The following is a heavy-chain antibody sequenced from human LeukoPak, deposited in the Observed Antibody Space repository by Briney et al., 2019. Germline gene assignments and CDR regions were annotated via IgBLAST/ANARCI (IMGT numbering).Heavy chain of an antibody. CDR1: GFTFSSFA. CDR2: ISYDASKT. J-gene: IGHJ4*02. V-gene: IGHV3-30-3*01. CDR3: ARDQSSGGRWLDY. D-gene: IGHD2-15*01. Sequence: QPGGSLRLSCVASGFTFSSFAVHWVRQAPGKGLEWVAVISYDASKTYYADSVKGRFTISRDNSKNTVYLQMNSLSTEDTAIYYCARDQSSGGRWLDYWGRGTLVTVSS.